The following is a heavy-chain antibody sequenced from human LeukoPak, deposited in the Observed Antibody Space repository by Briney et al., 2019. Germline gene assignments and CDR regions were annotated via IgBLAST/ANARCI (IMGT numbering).Heavy chain of an antibody. CDR3: ARVVRYGDCDY. V-gene: IGHV3-23*01. CDR1: GFTFSSYA. CDR2: ISGSGGST. Sequence: GGSLRLSCAASGFTFSSYAMSWVRQAPGKGLEWVSAISGSGGSTYYADSVKGRFTISRGNSKNTLYLQMNSLRAEDTAVYYCARVVRYGDCDYWGQGTLVTVSS. D-gene: IGHD4-17*01. J-gene: IGHJ4*02.